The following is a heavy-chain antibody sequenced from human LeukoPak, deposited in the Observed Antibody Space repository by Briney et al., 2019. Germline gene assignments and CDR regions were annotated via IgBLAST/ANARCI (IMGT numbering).Heavy chain of an antibody. D-gene: IGHD4-17*01. CDR3: ARGGWGHDYGDYQYWFDP. V-gene: IGHV4-34*01. CDR2: INHSGST. J-gene: IGHJ5*02. Sequence: SETLSLTCAVYGGSFSGYYWSWIRQPPAKGLEWIGEINHSGSTNYNPSLKSRVTISVDTSKNQFSLKLSSVTAADTAVYYCARGGWGHDYGDYQYWFDPWGQGTLVTVSS. CDR1: GGSFSGYY.